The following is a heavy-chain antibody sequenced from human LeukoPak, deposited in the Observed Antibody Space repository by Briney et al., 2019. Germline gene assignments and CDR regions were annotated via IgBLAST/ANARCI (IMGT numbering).Heavy chain of an antibody. CDR3: ARAGSSSSWGLYYYYGMDV. J-gene: IGHJ6*02. Sequence: ASVKVSCKASGYTFTSYDINWVRQATGQGLEWMGWMNPNSGNTGYAQEFQGRVTMTRNTPISTAYMELSSLRSEDTAVYYCARAGSSSSWGLYYYYGMDVWGQGTTVTVSS. D-gene: IGHD6-13*01. V-gene: IGHV1-8*01. CDR1: GYTFTSYD. CDR2: MNPNSGNT.